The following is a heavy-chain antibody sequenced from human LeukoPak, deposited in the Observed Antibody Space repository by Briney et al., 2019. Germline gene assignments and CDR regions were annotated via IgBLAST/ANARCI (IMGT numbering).Heavy chain of an antibody. Sequence: SETLSLTCTVSGGSISSYYWSWIRQPAGKGLEWIGRIYTSGSTNYNPSLKSRVTISVDTSKNQFSLKLSSVTAADTAVYYCARHSSTSSWYDYWGQGTLVTVSS. CDR1: GGSISSYY. V-gene: IGHV4-4*07. CDR2: IYTSGST. D-gene: IGHD6-13*01. CDR3: ARHSSTSSWYDY. J-gene: IGHJ4*02.